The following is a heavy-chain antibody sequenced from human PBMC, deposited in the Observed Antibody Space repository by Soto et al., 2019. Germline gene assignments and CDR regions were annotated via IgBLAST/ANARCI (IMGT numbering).Heavy chain of an antibody. CDR2: ITPFNGNT. CDR3: ARSFHIAGPWGAFDI. Sequence: GASVKVSCKASGYTFTYRYLHWVRQAPGQALEWMGWITPFNGNTNYAQKFQDRVTITRDRSMSTAYMELSSLRSEDTAMYYCARSFHIAGPWGAFDIWGQGTMVTVSS. CDR1: GYTFTYRY. V-gene: IGHV1-45*02. D-gene: IGHD2-21*01. J-gene: IGHJ3*02.